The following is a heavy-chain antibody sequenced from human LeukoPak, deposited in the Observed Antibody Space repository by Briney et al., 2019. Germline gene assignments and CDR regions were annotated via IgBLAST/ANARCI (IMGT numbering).Heavy chain of an antibody. J-gene: IGHJ6*03. CDR2: IIPIFGTA. D-gene: IGHD3-3*01. V-gene: IGHV1-69*05. CDR3: ARAISSYDSISYYYMDV. Sequence: SVKVSCKASGGTFSSYAISWVRQAPGQGLEWMGGIIPIFGTANYAQKFQGRVTITTDESTSTAYMELSSLRSEDTAVYYCARAISSYDSISYYYMDVWGKGTTVTVSS. CDR1: GGTFSSYA.